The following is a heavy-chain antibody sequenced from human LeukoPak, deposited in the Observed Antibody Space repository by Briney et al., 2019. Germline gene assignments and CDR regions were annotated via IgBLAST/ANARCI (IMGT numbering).Heavy chain of an antibody. D-gene: IGHD3-9*01. CDR3: ARRMGGYFDWLSIPLGRAAFDI. Sequence: ASVKVSCKASGYTFTSHGISWVRQAPGQGLEWMGWISTYNGNTNYAQKLQGRVSMTTDASTSTAYMDLRSLRSEDTAVYYCARRMGGYFDWLSIPLGRAAFDIWGQGTMVTVSS. CDR1: GYTFTSHG. J-gene: IGHJ3*02. CDR2: ISTYNGNT. V-gene: IGHV1-18*01.